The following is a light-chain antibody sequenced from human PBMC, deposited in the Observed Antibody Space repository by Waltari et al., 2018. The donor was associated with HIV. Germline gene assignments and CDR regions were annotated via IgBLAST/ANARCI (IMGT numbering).Light chain of an antibody. CDR3: QSYDMSQRGYLV. Sequence: QSVLTQPPSVSGAPGQRVTIACPGTRSNIGAGFDVHWYQQIPGNAPKLLIYDNCIRPSCVPDLFYVTTSGTSSSLAITGLQYEDVANYYCQSYDMSQRGYLVFGRGTKLDVL. V-gene: IGLV1-40*01. CDR1: RSNIGAGFD. J-gene: IGLJ2*01. CDR2: DNC.